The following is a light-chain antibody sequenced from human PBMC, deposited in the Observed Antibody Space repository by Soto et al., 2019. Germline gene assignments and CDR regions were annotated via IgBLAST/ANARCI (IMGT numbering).Light chain of an antibody. CDR1: QSISDW. CDR3: QQYDTYSS. CDR2: KAS. V-gene: IGKV1-5*03. J-gene: IGKJ4*01. Sequence: DIQMTQSPSTLSASVVDRVSITFRASQSISDWLAWYQQKPGKVPKLLIYKASNLESGVPSRFSGSGSGTEFTLTISSLQPDDFATYYCQQYDTYSSFGGGTKVDIK.